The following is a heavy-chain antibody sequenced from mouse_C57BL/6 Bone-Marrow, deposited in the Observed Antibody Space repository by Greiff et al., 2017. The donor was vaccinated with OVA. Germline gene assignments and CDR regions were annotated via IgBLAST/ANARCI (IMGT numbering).Heavy chain of an antibody. CDR2: IWGVGST. CDR3: AILDSSGDGAMDY. V-gene: IGHV2-6*01. CDR1: GFSLTSYG. J-gene: IGHJ4*01. D-gene: IGHD3-2*02. Sequence: VKLQESGPGLVAPSQSLSITCTVSGFSLTSYGVDWVRQSPGKGLEWLGVIWGVGSTNYNSALKSRLSISKDNSKSQVFLKMNSLQTDDTAMYYCAILDSSGDGAMDYWGQGTSVTVSS.